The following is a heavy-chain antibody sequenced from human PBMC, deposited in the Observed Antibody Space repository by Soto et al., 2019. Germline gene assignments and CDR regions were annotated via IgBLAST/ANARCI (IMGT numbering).Heavy chain of an antibody. CDR3: AKARGFYWGLDDY. V-gene: IGHV3-9*01. Sequence: EVQLVESGGGLVQPGRSLRLSCAASGFTFDDYAMHWVRQAPGKGLEWVSGISWNSGNIDYADSVKGRFTISRDNAQIYVYLKINSPRTEDTALYYCAKARGFYWGLDDYWGQGTMVTVYS. D-gene: IGHD3-16*01. J-gene: IGHJ4*02. CDR2: ISWNSGNI. CDR1: GFTFDDYA.